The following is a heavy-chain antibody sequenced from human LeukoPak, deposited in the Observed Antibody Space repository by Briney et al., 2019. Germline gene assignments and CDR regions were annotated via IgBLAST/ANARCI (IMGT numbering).Heavy chain of an antibody. CDR3: AKLPVVEMATIGDAFDI. CDR2: ISWNSGSI. Sequence: GGSLRLSCAASGFTFDDYAMHWVRQAPGKGLEWVSGISWNSGSIGYADSVKGRFTISRDNAKNSLYLQVNSLRAEDTALYYCAKLPVVEMATIGDAFDIWGQGTMVTVSS. J-gene: IGHJ3*02. V-gene: IGHV3-9*01. CDR1: GFTFDDYA. D-gene: IGHD5-24*01.